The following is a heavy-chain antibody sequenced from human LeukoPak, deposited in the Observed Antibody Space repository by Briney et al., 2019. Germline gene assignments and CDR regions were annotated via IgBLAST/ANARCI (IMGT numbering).Heavy chain of an antibody. CDR1: GGSISSSSYF. D-gene: IGHD2-15*01. CDR2: IYYSGST. Sequence: SETLSPTCTVSGGSISSSSYFWGWIRQPPGKGLEWIGNIYYSGSTYYNPSLKSRLTISVDTSKNQSSLRLSSVTAADTAVYYCVTNSIGYCSGGNCYQVSDSWGQGTLVTVSS. CDR3: VTNSIGYCSGGNCYQVSDS. J-gene: IGHJ4*02. V-gene: IGHV4-39*07.